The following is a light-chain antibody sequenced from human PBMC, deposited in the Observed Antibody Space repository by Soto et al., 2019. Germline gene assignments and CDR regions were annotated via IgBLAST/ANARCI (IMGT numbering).Light chain of an antibody. CDR2: GAS. CDR3: QQYNVWPRT. CDR1: QSFSSN. Sequence: EIVITKGPATLSESPGERVTLSCRPSQSFSSNLAWYQHKPGQAPRLLMYGASTTATDGPPRCSGSGSGTEFTLTIINRQSEEFAVDYCQQYNVWPRTFGQGTRLEIK. V-gene: IGKV3-15*01. J-gene: IGKJ5*01.